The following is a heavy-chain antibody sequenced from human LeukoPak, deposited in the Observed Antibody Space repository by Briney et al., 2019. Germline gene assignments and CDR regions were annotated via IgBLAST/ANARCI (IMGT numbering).Heavy chain of an antibody. Sequence: ASVKVSCKASGYTFTGYYMHWVRQAPGQGLEWMGWINPNSGGTNYAQKFQGRVTMTRDTSISTAYMELSRLRSDDTAVYYCARDLYSSSSRYFDLWGRSTMVTVSS. V-gene: IGHV1-2*02. D-gene: IGHD6-13*01. CDR2: INPNSGGT. CDR1: GYTFTGYY. CDR3: ARDLYSSSSRYFDL. J-gene: IGHJ2*01.